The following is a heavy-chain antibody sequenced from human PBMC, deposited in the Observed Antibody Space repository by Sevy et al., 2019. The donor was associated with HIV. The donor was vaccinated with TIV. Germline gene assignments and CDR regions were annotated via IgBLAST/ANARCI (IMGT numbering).Heavy chain of an antibody. D-gene: IGHD2-21*02. J-gene: IGHJ6*02. CDR3: AKDMFSRAYCGGDYQSTYYYYGMDV. CDR1: GFTFDDYA. Sequence: GGSLRLSCAASGFTFDDYAMHWVRQAPGKGLEWVSGISWNSGSIGYADSVKGRFTISRDNAKNSLYLQMNSLEAEDTALYYWAKDMFSRAYCGGDYQSTYYYYGMDVWGQGTTVTVSS. CDR2: ISWNSGSI. V-gene: IGHV3-9*01.